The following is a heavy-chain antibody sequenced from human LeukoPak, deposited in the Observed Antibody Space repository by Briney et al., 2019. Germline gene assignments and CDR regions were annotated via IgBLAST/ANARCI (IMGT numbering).Heavy chain of an antibody. CDR1: GFTFSDHY. D-gene: IGHD1-26*01. V-gene: IGHV3-72*01. J-gene: IGHJ6*02. CDR2: TRNKANSYTT. CDR3: ARGGVGATGFYYYGMDV. Sequence: GGSLRLSCAASGFTFSDHYMDWVRQAPGKGLEWVGRTRNKANSYTTEYAASVKGRFTISRDDSKNSLYLQMNSLKTEDTAVYYCARGGVGATGFYYYGMDVWGQGTTVTVSS.